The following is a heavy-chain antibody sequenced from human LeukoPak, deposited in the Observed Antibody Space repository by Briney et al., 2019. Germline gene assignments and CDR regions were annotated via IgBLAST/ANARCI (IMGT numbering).Heavy chain of an antibody. J-gene: IGHJ4*02. V-gene: IGHV1-2*02. Sequence: ASVKVSCKASGYTFTGYYMHWVRQAPGQGLEWMGWINPNSGDTNYAQKFQGRVTMTRDTSISTAYMKLSRLRSDDTAVYYCARVRYRLAETYIDYWGQGTLVTVSS. CDR2: INPNSGDT. D-gene: IGHD3-16*01. CDR3: ARVRYRLAETYIDY. CDR1: GYTFTGYY.